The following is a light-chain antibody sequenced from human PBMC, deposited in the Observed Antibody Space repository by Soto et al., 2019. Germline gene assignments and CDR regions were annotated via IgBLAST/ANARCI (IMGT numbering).Light chain of an antibody. J-gene: IGKJ4*01. CDR1: QDISNY. CDR2: YAS. V-gene: IGKV1-33*01. CDR3: QQYDNLPLT. Sequence: DIQMTQSPSSLSASVGDRVTITCQASQDISNYLNWYQQKPGKAPKLLIYYASNLETGVPSRFSGSGSGTDFTFTISSLQPEDIATSYCQQYDNLPLTFGGGTKVEIK.